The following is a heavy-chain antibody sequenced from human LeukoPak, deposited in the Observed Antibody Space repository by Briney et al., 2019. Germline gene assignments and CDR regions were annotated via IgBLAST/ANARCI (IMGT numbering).Heavy chain of an antibody. J-gene: IGHJ4*02. CDR2: IYTSGST. D-gene: IGHD1-26*01. Sequence: SETLSLTCTVSGGSISSYYWSWIRQPAGKGLEWIGRIYTSGSTNYNPSLKSRVTMSVDTSKNQFSLKLSSVTAADTAVYYCARGPCIVGVTYYFDYWGQGTLVTVSS. CDR3: ARGPCIVGVTYYFDY. CDR1: GGSISSYY. V-gene: IGHV4-4*07.